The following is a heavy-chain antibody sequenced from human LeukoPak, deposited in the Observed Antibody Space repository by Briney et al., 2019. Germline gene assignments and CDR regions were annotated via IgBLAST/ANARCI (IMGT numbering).Heavy chain of an antibody. CDR3: ARVVGATYHFDY. CDR2: LYTSGST. D-gene: IGHD1-26*01. Sequence: PSETLSLTCTVSGGSISSGSYYWSWIRQPAGKGLEWIGLLYTSGSTNYNPSLKSRVTISVDTSKNQFSLNLNSVTAADTAVYYCARVVGATYHFDYWGQGTLVTVSS. J-gene: IGHJ4*02. V-gene: IGHV4-61*02. CDR1: GGSISSGSYY.